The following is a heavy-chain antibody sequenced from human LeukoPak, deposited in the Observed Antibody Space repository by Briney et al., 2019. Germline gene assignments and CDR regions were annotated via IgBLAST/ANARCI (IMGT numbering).Heavy chain of an antibody. J-gene: IGHJ6*02. D-gene: IGHD1-26*01. V-gene: IGHV3-30*18. CDR1: GFTFSSYG. CDR2: ISYDGSNK. CDR3: AKDEGVGPITGEDYYYGMDV. Sequence: GGSQRLSCAASGFTFSSYGMHWVRQAPGKGLEWVAVISYDGSNKYYADSVKGRFTISRDNSKNTLYLQMNSLRVEDTAVYYCAKDEGVGPITGEDYYYGMDVWGQGTTVTVSS.